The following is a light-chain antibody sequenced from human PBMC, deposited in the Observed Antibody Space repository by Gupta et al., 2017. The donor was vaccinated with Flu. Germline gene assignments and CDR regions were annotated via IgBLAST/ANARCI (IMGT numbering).Light chain of an antibody. Sequence: EIVLTQSPGSLSLSPGEGATLSCRASQTVVASFLAWYQQQPGQAPRLLIYGASTRAPGIPDRFSGSGSGTDFTLTISRLEPEDFVVYYCQHYGGSRAFTFGQGTKLDI. CDR3: QHYGGSRAFT. CDR1: QTVVASF. J-gene: IGKJ2*01. CDR2: GAS. V-gene: IGKV3-20*01.